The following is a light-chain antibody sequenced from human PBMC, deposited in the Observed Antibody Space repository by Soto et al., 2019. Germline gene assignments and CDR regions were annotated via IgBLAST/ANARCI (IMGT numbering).Light chain of an antibody. CDR3: QQYGSSPFT. CDR1: QSVSSSY. CDR2: GAS. Sequence: EILLTQSPGTVSLSPGERATLSCRASQSVSSSYLAWYQQKPGQAPRLLIYGASSSATGIPDRFSGSGSGTDFTLTISRLEPEDFAVYYCQQYGSSPFTFGGGTKVDIK. J-gene: IGKJ4*01. V-gene: IGKV3-20*01.